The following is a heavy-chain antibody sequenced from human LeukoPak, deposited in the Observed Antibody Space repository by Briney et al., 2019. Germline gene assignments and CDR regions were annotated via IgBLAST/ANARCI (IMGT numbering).Heavy chain of an antibody. J-gene: IGHJ4*02. CDR3: ARATAVATRCDY. Sequence: PSETLSLTCTVSGGSISSSSYYWGWIRQPPGKGPEWIGSIYYSGSTNYNPSLKSRVTISVDTSKNQFSLKLSSVTAADTAAYYCARATAVATRCDYWGQGTLVTVSS. V-gene: IGHV4-39*07. CDR2: IYYSGST. D-gene: IGHD5-12*01. CDR1: GGSISSSSYY.